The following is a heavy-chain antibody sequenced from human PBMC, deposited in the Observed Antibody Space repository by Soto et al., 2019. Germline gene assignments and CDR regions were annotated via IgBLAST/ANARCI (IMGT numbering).Heavy chain of an antibody. Sequence: KPSETLSLTCAVYGGSFSGYYWSWIRQPPGKGLEWIGEINHSGSTNYNPSLKSRVTISVDTSKNQFSLKLSSVTAADTAVYYCGRGVYCSSTSCYRGVTLTTTALTNYYGMDVWGQGTTVTV. CDR3: GRGVYCSSTSCYRGVTLTTTALTNYYGMDV. CDR1: GGSFSGYY. J-gene: IGHJ6*02. V-gene: IGHV4-34*01. CDR2: INHSGST. D-gene: IGHD2-2*02.